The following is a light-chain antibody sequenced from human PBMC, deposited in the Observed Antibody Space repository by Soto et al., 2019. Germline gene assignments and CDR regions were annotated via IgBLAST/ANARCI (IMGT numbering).Light chain of an antibody. V-gene: IGLV8-61*01. CDR1: SGSVSTSYY. Sequence: QAVVTQEPSFSVSPGRTVTLTCGLSSGSVSTSYYPSWYQQTPGQAPRTLIYNTNTRSSGVPDRFSGSILGNKAALTITGDQADDESDYYCVLYMGSGTWVFGGGTQLTVL. CDR3: VLYMGSGTWV. J-gene: IGLJ3*02. CDR2: NTN.